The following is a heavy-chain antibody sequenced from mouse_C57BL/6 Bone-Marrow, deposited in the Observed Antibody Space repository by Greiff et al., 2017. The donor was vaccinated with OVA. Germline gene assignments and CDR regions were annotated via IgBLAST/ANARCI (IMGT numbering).Heavy chain of an antibody. Sequence: EVQLVESGGGLVKPGGSLKLSCAASGFTFSSYAMSWVRQTPEKRLEWVAIISDSGSYTYYPDNVKGRFTISRDNAKNNRELQVGHLKSEDTAMDYCARYTECFAYWGQGTLVTVSA. CDR1: GFTFSSYA. D-gene: IGHD1-1*01. CDR3: ARYTECFAY. CDR2: ISDSGSYT. V-gene: IGHV5-4*01. J-gene: IGHJ3*01.